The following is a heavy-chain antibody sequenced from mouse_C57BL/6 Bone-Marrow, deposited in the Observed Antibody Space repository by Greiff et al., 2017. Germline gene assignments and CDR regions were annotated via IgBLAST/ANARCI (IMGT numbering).Heavy chain of an antibody. Sequence: QVQLQQPGAELVKPGASVKLSCKASGYTFTSYWMQWVKQRPGQGLEWIGEIDPSDSYTNYNQKFKGKATLTVDTSSSTAYMQLSSLTSEDSAVYYCARLFITTVVATGSYFDYWGQGTTLTVSS. D-gene: IGHD1-1*01. J-gene: IGHJ2*01. CDR2: IDPSDSYT. V-gene: IGHV1-50*01. CDR3: ARLFITTVVATGSYFDY. CDR1: GYTFTSYW.